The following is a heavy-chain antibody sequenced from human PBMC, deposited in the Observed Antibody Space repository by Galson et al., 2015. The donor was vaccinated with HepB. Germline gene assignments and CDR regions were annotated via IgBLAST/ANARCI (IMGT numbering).Heavy chain of an antibody. CDR3: ARDHQAHPLVGGYDLEFSYYGMDV. J-gene: IGHJ6*02. CDR1: GDSVSSNSAA. D-gene: IGHD5-12*01. V-gene: IGHV6-1*01. CDR2: TYYRSKWYN. Sequence: CAISGDSVSSNSAAWNWIRQSPSRGLEWLGRTYYRSKWYNDYAVSVKSRITINPDTSKNQFSLQLNSVTPGDTAVYCCARDHQAHPLVGGYDLEFSYYGMDVWGQGTTVTVSS.